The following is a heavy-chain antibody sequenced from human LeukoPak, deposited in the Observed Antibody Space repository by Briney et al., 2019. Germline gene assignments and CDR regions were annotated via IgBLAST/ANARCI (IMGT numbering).Heavy chain of an antibody. Sequence: PSETLSLTCTVSGGSITTYWTWIRQPPGKGLEWIGHINYSGSTKYSPSLKSRVTMSIDTSNNQFSLRLTSVTAAETAVYYCARALVRGVNSYYFYMDVWGKGATVTISS. CDR2: INYSGST. J-gene: IGHJ6*03. V-gene: IGHV4-59*01. CDR1: GGSITTY. CDR3: ARALVRGVNSYYFYMDV. D-gene: IGHD3-10*01.